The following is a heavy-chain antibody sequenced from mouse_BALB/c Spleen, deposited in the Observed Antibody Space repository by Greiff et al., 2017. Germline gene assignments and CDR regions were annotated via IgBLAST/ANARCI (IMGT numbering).Heavy chain of an antibody. V-gene: IGHV1S137*01. D-gene: IGHD1-1*01. CDR2: ISTYYGDA. J-gene: IGHJ4*01. Sequence: QVQLQQSGAELVRPGVSVKISCKGSGYTFTDYAMHWVKQSHAKSLEWIGVISTYYGDASYNQKFKGKATMTVDKSSSTAYMELARLTSEDSAIYYCARPYCYGSSYDDMDYWGQGTSVTVSS. CDR1: GYTFTDYA. CDR3: ARPYCYGSSYDDMDY.